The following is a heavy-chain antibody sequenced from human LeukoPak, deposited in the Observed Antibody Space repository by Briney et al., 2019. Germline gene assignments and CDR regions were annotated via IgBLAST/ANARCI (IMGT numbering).Heavy chain of an antibody. V-gene: IGHV3-30*02. CDR1: GFTFSSYG. CDR2: IRYDGSNK. CDR3: ARDGHRRYHYDSSGREHALDI. J-gene: IGHJ3*02. D-gene: IGHD3-22*01. Sequence: GGSLRLSCAASGFTFSSYGMHWVRQAPGKGLEWVAFIRYDGSNKYYADSVKGRFTISRDNSKNTLYLHVNSLRPEDTAVYYCARDGHRRYHYDSSGREHALDIWGQGTMVTVSS.